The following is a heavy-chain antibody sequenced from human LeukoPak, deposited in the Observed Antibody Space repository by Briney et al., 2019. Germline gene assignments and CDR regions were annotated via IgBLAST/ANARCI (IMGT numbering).Heavy chain of an antibody. Sequence: GGSLRLSCAASGFTFSSYGMHWVRQAPGKGLEWVAVISYDGSNKYYADSVKGRFTISRDNSKNTLYLQMNSLRAEDTAVYYCARGGGAAAFNWFDPWGQGTLVTVSS. CDR3: ARGGGAAAFNWFDP. J-gene: IGHJ5*02. CDR1: GFTFSSYG. CDR2: ISYDGSNK. V-gene: IGHV3-30*03. D-gene: IGHD6-13*01.